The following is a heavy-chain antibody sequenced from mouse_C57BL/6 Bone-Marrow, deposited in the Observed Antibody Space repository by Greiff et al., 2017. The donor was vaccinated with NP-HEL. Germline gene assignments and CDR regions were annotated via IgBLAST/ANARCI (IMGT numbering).Heavy chain of an antibody. CDR2: KWPGGGT. CDR1: GFSLTSYA. CDR3: ASYYGSSYGFAY. Sequence: QVQLKESGPGLVAPSQSLSITCTFSGFSLTSYAISWVCQPPGTGLEWLGVKWPGGGTNYNSAPKSRLSISKDNSKSQVFLKMNSLQTDDTDRYYCASYYGSSYGFAYWGQGTLVTVSA. J-gene: IGHJ3*01. V-gene: IGHV2-9-1*01. D-gene: IGHD1-1*01.